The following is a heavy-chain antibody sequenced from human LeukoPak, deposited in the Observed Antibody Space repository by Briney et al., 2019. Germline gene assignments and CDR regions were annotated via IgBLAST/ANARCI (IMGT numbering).Heavy chain of an antibody. CDR1: GGTFSSYA. Sequence: SVKVSCKASGGTFSSYAISWVRQAPGQGLEWMGRIIPILGIANYAQKFQGRVTITVDKSTSTAYMELSSLRSEDTAVYYCARAGEYGDYVLWGHGTLVTVSS. V-gene: IGHV1-69*04. J-gene: IGHJ4*01. D-gene: IGHD4-17*01. CDR2: IIPILGIA. CDR3: ARAGEYGDYVL.